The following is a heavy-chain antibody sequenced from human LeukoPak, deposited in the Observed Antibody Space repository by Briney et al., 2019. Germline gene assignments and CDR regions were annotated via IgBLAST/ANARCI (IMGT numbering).Heavy chain of an antibody. Sequence: SETLSLTCAVSGGSFSGYYWTWIRQPPGKGLQWIGEINHSGSTNYNPSLKSRVTISLDTSKNQFSLKLSSVTAADTAVYYCARGKGDYVWGSYRSSGAFDIWGQGTMVTVSS. J-gene: IGHJ3*02. CDR2: INHSGST. CDR1: GGSFSGYY. V-gene: IGHV4-34*01. D-gene: IGHD3-16*02. CDR3: ARGKGDYVWGSYRSSGAFDI.